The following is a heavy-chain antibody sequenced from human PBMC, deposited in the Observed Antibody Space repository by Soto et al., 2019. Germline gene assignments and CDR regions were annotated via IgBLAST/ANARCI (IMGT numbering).Heavy chain of an antibody. Sequence: SETLSLTCAVYGGSFSGYYWSWIRQPPGKGLEWIGEINHSGSTNYNPSLKSRVTISVDTSKNQFSLKLSSVTAADTAVYYCARTGAYYFGMDVWGQGTTVTVSS. J-gene: IGHJ6*02. D-gene: IGHD3-10*01. CDR1: GGSFSGYY. CDR2: INHSGST. CDR3: ARTGAYYFGMDV. V-gene: IGHV4-34*01.